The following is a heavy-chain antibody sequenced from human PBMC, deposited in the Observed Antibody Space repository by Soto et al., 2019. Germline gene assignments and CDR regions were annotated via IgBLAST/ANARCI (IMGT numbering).Heavy chain of an antibody. CDR1: GFTFTNYW. D-gene: IGHD3-16*01. CDR3: ARLRPGSDDWFDP. CDR2: INPDGSRT. J-gene: IGHJ5*02. V-gene: IGHV3-74*01. Sequence: EVQLVESGGGLVQPGGSLRLSCAASGFTFTNYWMHWVRQAPGKGLMWVSRINPDGSRTTYADSVKGRFAIFRDNAKNTLDLQISSLRAEDTAVYYCARLRPGSDDWFDPWGQGTLVTVSS.